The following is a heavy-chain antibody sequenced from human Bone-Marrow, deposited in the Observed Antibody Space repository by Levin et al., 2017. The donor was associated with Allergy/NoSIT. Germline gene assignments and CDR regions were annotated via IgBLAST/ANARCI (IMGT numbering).Heavy chain of an antibody. CDR3: ARLFRRFGQLAQAEWYFDL. D-gene: IGHD3-10*01. J-gene: IGHJ2*01. V-gene: IGHV1-46*01. CDR2: VNPSGSDT. CDR1: GYSITSYY. Sequence: ASVKVSCKASGYSITSYYIHWVRQAPGQGLEWMGLVNPSGSDTNYAQKFQGRVTMTTDTSTNTVYMELSSLTSEDTAVYYCARLFRRFGQLAQAEWYFDLWGRGTLITVSS.